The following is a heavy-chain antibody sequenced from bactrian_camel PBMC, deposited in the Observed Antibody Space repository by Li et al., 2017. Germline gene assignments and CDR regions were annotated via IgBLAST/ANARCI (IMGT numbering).Heavy chain of an antibody. Sequence: HVQLVESGGGSVQSGGSLRLSCAASGVPYSNCPMGWFRQGLGNERELVSTIQVNGEPYYAASVKGRFTISKDNAKNTVYLQMNNLKPEDTDTYYCNVCHNILFEGFWGQGTQVTVS. CDR1: GVPYSNCP. V-gene: IGHV3S9*01. CDR3: NVCHNILFEGF. CDR2: IQVNGEP. J-gene: IGHJ4*01.